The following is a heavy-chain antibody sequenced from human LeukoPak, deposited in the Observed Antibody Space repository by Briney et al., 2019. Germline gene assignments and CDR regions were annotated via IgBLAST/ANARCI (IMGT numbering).Heavy chain of an antibody. CDR2: VTGRGVGT. CDR3: GSDPNGDYVGALGY. D-gene: IGHD2-8*01. J-gene: IGHJ4*02. V-gene: IGHV3-23*01. Sequence: AGGSLRLSCAASGFTFSSYALAWVRQTPGKGLEWVSAVTGRGVGTHYADSVKGRFTISRDNSKNTMYLQMNSLRAEDTAMYFCGSDPNGDYVGALGYWGQGTLVTVSS. CDR1: GFTFSSYA.